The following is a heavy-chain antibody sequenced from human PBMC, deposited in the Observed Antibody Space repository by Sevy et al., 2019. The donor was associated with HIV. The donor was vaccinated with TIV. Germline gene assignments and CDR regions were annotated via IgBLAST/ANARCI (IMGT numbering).Heavy chain of an antibody. CDR3: AKDLISITMVRGGNYYGMDV. CDR1: GFTFSSYG. V-gene: IGHV3-30*18. Sequence: GGSLRLSCAASGFTFSSYGMHWVRQAPGKGLEWVAVISYDGSNKYDADSVKGRFTISRDNSKNTLYLQMNSLRAEDTAVYYCAKDLISITMVRGGNYYGMDVWGQGTTVTVSS. D-gene: IGHD3-10*01. J-gene: IGHJ6*02. CDR2: ISYDGSNK.